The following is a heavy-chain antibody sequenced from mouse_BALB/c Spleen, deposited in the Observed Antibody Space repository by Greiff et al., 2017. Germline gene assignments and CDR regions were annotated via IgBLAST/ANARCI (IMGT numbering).Heavy chain of an antibody. CDR1: GYSITSDYA. CDR2: ISYSGST. Sequence: VQLQQSGPGLVKPSQSLSLTCTVTGYSITSDYAWNWIRQFPGNKLEWMGYISYSGSTSYNPSLKSRISITRDTSKNQFFLQLNSVTTEDTATYYCARSYYDYGDAMDYWGQGTSVTVSS. D-gene: IGHD2-4*01. V-gene: IGHV3-2*02. CDR3: ARSYYDYGDAMDY. J-gene: IGHJ4*01.